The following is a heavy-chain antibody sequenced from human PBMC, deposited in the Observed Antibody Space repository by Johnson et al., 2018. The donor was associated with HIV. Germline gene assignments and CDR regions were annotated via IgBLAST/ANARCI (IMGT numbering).Heavy chain of an antibody. Sequence: VQLVESGGGLVQPGGSLRLSCAASGFTVSSNYMSWVRQAPGKGLEWVSVIYTGGSTGYADSVKGRFTLSRDTAKNSLYLQMNSLRAEDTALYYCARANSYGDYRAKAFDIWGQGTMVTVSS. D-gene: IGHD4-17*01. CDR1: GFTVSSNY. V-gene: IGHV3-53*01. J-gene: IGHJ3*02. CDR2: IYTGGST. CDR3: ARANSYGDYRAKAFDI.